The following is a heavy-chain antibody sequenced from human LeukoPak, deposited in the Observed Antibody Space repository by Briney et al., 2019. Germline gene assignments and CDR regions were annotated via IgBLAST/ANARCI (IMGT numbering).Heavy chain of an antibody. Sequence: GGSLRLSCAASGFTFSTYTMNWVRRAPGKGLEWVSSISSSSSYIYYADSVKGRFTISSDNAKNSLYLQMNSLRAEDTAVYYCASGSDSSGYYPVSFDYWGQGTLVTVSS. CDR2: ISSSSSYI. J-gene: IGHJ4*02. CDR1: GFTFSTYT. V-gene: IGHV3-21*01. D-gene: IGHD3-22*01. CDR3: ASGSDSSGYYPVSFDY.